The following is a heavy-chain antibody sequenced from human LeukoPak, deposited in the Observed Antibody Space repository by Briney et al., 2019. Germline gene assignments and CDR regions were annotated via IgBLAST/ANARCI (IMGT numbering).Heavy chain of an antibody. J-gene: IGHJ5*02. V-gene: IGHV4-38-2*01. Sequence: SETLSLTCAVSGYPISSNYYWGWIRQPPGKKLEWIGSIYNSGSTYYNPSLKSRITISVDTSKNHFSLKLSSVTAADPAVYYCARNATTGWFDPWGQGTLVTVSS. D-gene: IGHD1-14*01. CDR1: GYPISSNYY. CDR2: IYNSGST. CDR3: ARNATTGWFDP.